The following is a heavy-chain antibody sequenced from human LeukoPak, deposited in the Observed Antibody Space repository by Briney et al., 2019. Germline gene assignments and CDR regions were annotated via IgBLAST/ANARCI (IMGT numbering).Heavy chain of an antibody. J-gene: IGHJ3*02. V-gene: IGHV3-23*01. CDR3: AKVHAWSEGDAFDI. CDR1: GFTFSTYS. Sequence: PVGSLRLSCAASGFTFSTYSMSWVRQAPGKGLEWVSTITAGGGNKDYADSVKGRFTISRDNSKNTLYLQMNSLRAEDTAVYYCAKVHAWSEGDAFDIWGQGTMVTVSS. CDR2: ITAGGGNK. D-gene: IGHD2-15*01.